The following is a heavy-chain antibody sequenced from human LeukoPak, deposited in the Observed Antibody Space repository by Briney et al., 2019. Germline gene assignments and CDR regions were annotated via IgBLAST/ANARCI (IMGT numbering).Heavy chain of an antibody. J-gene: IGHJ4*02. V-gene: IGHV4-30-4*01. Sequence: SETLSLTCSVSGSSITDSGYYWSWLRQPPGKGLELIGFVPFRGGTYYSPSLMSRVTISQDTSKNQFSLSLTSVTAADTAVYFCARGGPYGDPDTFWGQGRMIAVS. D-gene: IGHD4-17*01. CDR3: ARGGPYGDPDTF. CDR2: VPFRGGT. CDR1: GSSITDSGYY.